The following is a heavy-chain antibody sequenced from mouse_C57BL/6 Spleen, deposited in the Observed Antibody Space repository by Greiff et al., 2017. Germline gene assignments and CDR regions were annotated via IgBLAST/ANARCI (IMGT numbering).Heavy chain of an antibody. J-gene: IGHJ2*01. CDR1: GFTFSSYA. V-gene: IGHV5-4*01. Sequence: EVHLVESGGGLVKPGGSLKLSCAASGFTFSSYAMSWVRQTPEKRLEWVATISDGGSYTYYPDNVKGRFTISRDNAKNNLYLQMSHLKSEDTAMYYCARMGGYDYDYFDYWGQGTTLTVSS. D-gene: IGHD2-4*01. CDR3: ARMGGYDYDYFDY. CDR2: ISDGGSYT.